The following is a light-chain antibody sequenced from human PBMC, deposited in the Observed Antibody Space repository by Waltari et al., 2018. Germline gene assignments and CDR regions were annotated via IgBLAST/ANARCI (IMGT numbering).Light chain of an antibody. V-gene: IGLV1-40*01. CDR2: GVN. CDR3: QSYDTTLSVV. Sequence: QSVLTQPPSVSGAPGQRVTISCSGSGSNIGAGYGVHWYRHLPENAPTLLIYGVNTRPPGVSDRFSGSQFDTSASLAIAGLQADDEADYYCQSYDTTLSVVFGGGTKLTVL. CDR1: GSNIGAGYG. J-gene: IGLJ2*01.